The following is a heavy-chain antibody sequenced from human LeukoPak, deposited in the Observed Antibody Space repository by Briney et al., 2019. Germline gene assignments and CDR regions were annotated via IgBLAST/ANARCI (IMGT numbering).Heavy chain of an antibody. Sequence: GSLRLSCAASGFTFSSYSMNWVRQAPGKGLEWVSYITTSSDTIYYADSVKGRFTISRDNSKNTLYLQMNSLRAEDTAVYYCARDPYGDYGYWGQGTLVTVSS. CDR1: GFTFSSYS. CDR3: ARDPYGDYGY. CDR2: ITTSSDTI. V-gene: IGHV3-48*01. J-gene: IGHJ4*02. D-gene: IGHD4-17*01.